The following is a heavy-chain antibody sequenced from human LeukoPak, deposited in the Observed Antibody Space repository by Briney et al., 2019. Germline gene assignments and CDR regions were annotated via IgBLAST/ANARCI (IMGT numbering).Heavy chain of an antibody. CDR2: IKQDGSEK. CDR3: ASFKWELPWAHAFDI. J-gene: IGHJ3*02. D-gene: IGHD1-26*01. V-gene: IGHV3-7*01. CDR1: GFTFDDYA. Sequence: GGSLRLSCAASGFTFDDYAMHWVRQAPGKGLEWVANIKQDGSEKYYVDSVKGRFAISRDNAKNSLYLQMNSLRAEDTAVYYCASFKWELPWAHAFDIWGQGTMVTVSS.